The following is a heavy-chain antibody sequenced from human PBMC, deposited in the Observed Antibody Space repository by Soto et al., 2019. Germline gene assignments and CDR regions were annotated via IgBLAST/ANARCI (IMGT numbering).Heavy chain of an antibody. J-gene: IGHJ4*02. CDR2: FNPNSGDT. V-gene: IGHV1-2*02. CDR3: AREASAVISLDY. D-gene: IGHD6-19*01. Sequence: ASVKVSCKASGYIFTAYSMHWVRQAPGQGLEWVGWFNPNSGDTIYAQKFQGRVTLTGDTSISTAYMELYSLTSDDTAVYYCAREASAVISLDYWGQGALVTVSS. CDR1: GYIFTAYS.